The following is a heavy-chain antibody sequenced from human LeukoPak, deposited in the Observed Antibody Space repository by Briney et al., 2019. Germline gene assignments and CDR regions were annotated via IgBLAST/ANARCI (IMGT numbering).Heavy chain of an antibody. D-gene: IGHD6-19*01. Sequence: SETLSLTCAVSGYSISSGYYWGWIRQPPGKGLGWIGSITYYNPSLKSRVTISVDTSKNQFSLKLSSVTAADTAVYYCARQWRDGDWFDPWGQGTLVTVSS. CDR1: GYSISSGYY. J-gene: IGHJ5*02. CDR2: IT. CDR3: ARQWRDGDWFDP. V-gene: IGHV4-38-2*01.